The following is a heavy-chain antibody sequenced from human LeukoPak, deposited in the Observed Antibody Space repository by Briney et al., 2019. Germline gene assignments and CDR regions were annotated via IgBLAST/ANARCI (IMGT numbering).Heavy chain of an antibody. CDR3: ARGTMIVGP. J-gene: IGHJ5*02. V-gene: IGHV4-59*01. CDR2: INFSGTT. Sequence: SETLSLTCTVSGGSLGTYHWSWIRQPPGKGLEWIGYINFSGTTNYNPSLKSRVSISVDTSKNQFSLRLSSVTAADTAVYYCARGTMIVGPWGQGTQVTVSS. D-gene: IGHD3-22*01. CDR1: GGSLGTYH.